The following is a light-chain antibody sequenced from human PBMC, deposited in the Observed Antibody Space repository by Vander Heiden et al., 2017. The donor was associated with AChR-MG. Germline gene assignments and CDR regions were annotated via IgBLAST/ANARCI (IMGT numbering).Light chain of an antibody. CDR3: QQSYSTPRT. J-gene: IGKJ1*01. CDR1: QSISSY. V-gene: IGKV1-39*01. CDR2: AAS. Sequence: DIQMTQSPSSLSASVGDRVTITCRASQSISSYLNWYQQKPGKAPKLLIYAASSLKSGVQSRFSGSGSGTDFTLTISSLQPEDFATYYCQQSYSTPRTFGQGTKVEIK.